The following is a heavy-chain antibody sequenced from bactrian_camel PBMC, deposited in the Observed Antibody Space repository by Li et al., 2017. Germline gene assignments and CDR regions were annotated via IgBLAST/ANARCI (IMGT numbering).Heavy chain of an antibody. D-gene: IGHD2*01. CDR1: GFTFSSYY. CDR2: IDRDGSNT. J-gene: IGHJ4*01. CDR3: AAVRYLRGAYCYIRPGVVRNFDN. Sequence: HVQLVESGGGLVQPGGSLRLSCAASGFTFSSYYMSWVRQAPGKGLEWVTSIDRDGSNTYYAESVKGRFTISRDNAKNTFYLQMNDLKSEDTALYYCAAVRYLRGAYCYIRPGVVRNFDNWGQGTQVTVS. V-gene: IGHV3-2*01.